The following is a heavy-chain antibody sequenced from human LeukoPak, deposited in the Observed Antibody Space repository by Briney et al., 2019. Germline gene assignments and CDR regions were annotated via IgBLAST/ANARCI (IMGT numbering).Heavy chain of an antibody. CDR1: GFTFSSYG. CDR3: AKDRSSWRYYFDY. Sequence: GGSLRLSCAASGFTFSSYGMHWVRQAPGKGLEWVAVISYDGTNKYYVDSVKGRFTISRDNSKNTLYLQMNSLRAEDTAVYYCAKDRSSWRYYFDYWGQGTLVTVSS. J-gene: IGHJ4*02. V-gene: IGHV3-30*18. D-gene: IGHD6-13*01. CDR2: ISYDGTNK.